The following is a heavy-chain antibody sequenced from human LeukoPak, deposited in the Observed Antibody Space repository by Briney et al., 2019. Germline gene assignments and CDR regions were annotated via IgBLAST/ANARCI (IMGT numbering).Heavy chain of an antibody. J-gene: IGHJ4*02. Sequence: GGSLRLSCTVSGFTFGDYAMSWFRQAPGKGLEWVGFIRSKTYGGTTEYAAPVKGRFIISRDDSKSIAYLQMNSLRTEDTAVYYCTREDDVIAFGGVIAFDYWGQGTLVTVSS. V-gene: IGHV3-49*03. CDR3: TREDDVIAFGGVIAFDY. CDR2: IRSKTYGGTT. CDR1: GFTFGDYA. D-gene: IGHD3-16*02.